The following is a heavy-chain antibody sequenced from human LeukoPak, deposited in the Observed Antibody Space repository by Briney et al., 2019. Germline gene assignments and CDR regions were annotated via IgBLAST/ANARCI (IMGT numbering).Heavy chain of an antibody. J-gene: IGHJ3*02. CDR1: GFTLSSHN. D-gene: IGHD2-2*01. V-gene: IGHV3-48*01. CDR2: ISSSGSIT. Sequence: GGSLRLSCVASGFTLSSHNINWVRQAPGKGLEWVSHISSSGSITYYGDSVKGRITISRDNAKNSVSLYMNSLRAEDSAVYYCARPGITTFDIWGQGTMVTVSS. CDR3: ARPGITTFDI.